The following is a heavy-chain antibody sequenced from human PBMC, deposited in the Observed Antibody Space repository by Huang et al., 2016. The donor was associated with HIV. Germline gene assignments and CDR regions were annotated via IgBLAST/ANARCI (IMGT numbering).Heavy chain of an antibody. CDR2: VHYNGDT. J-gene: IGHJ3*02. CDR3: AREGFYDLWSAFRRAVDAFDT. CDR1: GGSISSGGYT. Sequence: QVQLHESGPGLVKPSQTLSLTCTVSGGSISSGGYTYNWIRQPPGKGREWIGSVHYNGDTYYNPALKSRVSISVDTAKNQFSLKLSSMTAADTAVYYCAREGFYDLWSAFRRAVDAFDTWGQGTKVTVSS. V-gene: IGHV4-30-4*08. D-gene: IGHD3-3*01.